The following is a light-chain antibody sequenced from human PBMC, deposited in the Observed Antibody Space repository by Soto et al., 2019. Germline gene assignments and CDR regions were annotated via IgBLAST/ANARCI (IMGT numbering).Light chain of an antibody. CDR1: QSIRNW. J-gene: IGKJ1*01. V-gene: IGKV1-5*01. CDR3: QHYNAFPWP. CDR2: GAS. Sequence: DIPMTQSPSTLSASVGDRVTITCRASQSIRNWLAWYQDKPGKAPKLLIYGASSLESGVPSRFSGSGSGTEFPLTIGGLQPDDFATYYCQHYNAFPWPFGQGTKVEIK.